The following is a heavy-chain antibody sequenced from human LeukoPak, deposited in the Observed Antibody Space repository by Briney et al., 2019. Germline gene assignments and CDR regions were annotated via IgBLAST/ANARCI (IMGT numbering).Heavy chain of an antibody. V-gene: IGHV4-59*01. J-gene: IGHJ3*02. CDR3: ARVGGMLTINNEAFDI. Sequence: SETLSLTCTVSGGSMKSYYWNWIRQPPGKGLEWIGYIYYSGSTNYNPSLKSRVTISVDTSKNQFSLKLTSVTAADTAIYYCARVGGMLTINNEAFDIWGQGTVVTVSS. D-gene: IGHD3-16*01. CDR2: IYYSGST. CDR1: GGSMKSYY.